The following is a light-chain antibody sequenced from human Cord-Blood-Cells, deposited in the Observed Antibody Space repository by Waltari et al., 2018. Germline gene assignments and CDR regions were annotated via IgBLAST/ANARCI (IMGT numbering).Light chain of an antibody. CDR2: DAS. CDR3: QQRSNWPPWT. J-gene: IGKJ1*01. V-gene: IGKV3-11*01. Sequence: TLSLSPGERATLSCRASQSVSSYLAWYQQKPGQAPRLLIYDASNRATGIPARFSGSGSGTDFTLTISSLEPEDFAVYYCQQRSNWPPWTFGQGTKVEIK. CDR1: QSVSSY.